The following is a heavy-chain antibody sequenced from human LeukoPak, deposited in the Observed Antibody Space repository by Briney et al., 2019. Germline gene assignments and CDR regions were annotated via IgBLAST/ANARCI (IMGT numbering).Heavy chain of an antibody. D-gene: IGHD1-1*01. J-gene: IGHJ4*02. CDR2: IYWNDND. CDR1: GFSVSSSGVA. CDR3: AHLTTSAYYYDY. V-gene: IGHV2-5*01. Sequence: SGPTLVNPTETLTLTCTCSGFSVSSSGVAVGWIRQPPGKALEWLGHIYWNDNDHYSTSLKGRLTITKDTSENQVVLTMTNMDPVDTATYYCAHLTTSAYYYDYWGQGTLVTVSS.